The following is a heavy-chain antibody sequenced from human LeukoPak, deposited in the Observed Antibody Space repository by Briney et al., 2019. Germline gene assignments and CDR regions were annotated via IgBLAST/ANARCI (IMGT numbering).Heavy chain of an antibody. CDR1: GYTFTGYY. J-gene: IGHJ4*02. D-gene: IGHD1-26*01. CDR2: INPNSGGT. V-gene: IGHV1-2*02. Sequence: ASVKVSCKASGYTFTGYYMHWVGQAPGQGLEWMGWINPNSGGTNYAQKFQGRVTMTRDTSISTAYMELSRLRSDDTAVYYCARENGGSYGYYFDYWGQGTLVTVSS. CDR3: ARENGGSYGYYFDY.